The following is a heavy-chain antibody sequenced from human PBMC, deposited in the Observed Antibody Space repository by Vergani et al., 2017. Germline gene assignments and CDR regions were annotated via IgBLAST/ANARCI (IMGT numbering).Heavy chain of an antibody. J-gene: IGHJ5*02. CDR2: ISGSGGST. CDR3: AKEGCSGGSCFSPAGWFDP. V-gene: IGHV3-23*01. CDR1: GFTFSSYA. Sequence: EVQLLESGGGLVQPGGSLRLSCAASGFTFSSYAMSWVRQAPGKGLEWVSAISGSGGSTYYADSVKGRFTISRDNSKNTLYLQMNSLRAEDTAVYYCAKEGCSGGSCFSPAGWFDPWGQGTLVTVSS. D-gene: IGHD2-15*01.